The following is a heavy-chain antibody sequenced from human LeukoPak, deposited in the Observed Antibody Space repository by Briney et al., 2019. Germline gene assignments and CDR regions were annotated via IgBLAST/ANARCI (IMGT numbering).Heavy chain of an antibody. CDR3: ARVVVDYFDY. CDR1: GGSISSYY. Sequence: SETLSLTCTVSGGSISSYYWSWIRQPPGKGLEWIGYIYYSGSTNYNPSLKSRVTISVDTSKNQFSLKLSSVTAAGTAVYYCARVVVDYFDYWGQGTLVTVSS. V-gene: IGHV4-59*01. D-gene: IGHD2-15*01. J-gene: IGHJ4*02. CDR2: IYYSGST.